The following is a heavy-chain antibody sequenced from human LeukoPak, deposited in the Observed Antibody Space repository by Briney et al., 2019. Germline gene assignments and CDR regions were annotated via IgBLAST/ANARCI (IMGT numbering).Heavy chain of an antibody. J-gene: IGHJ4*02. V-gene: IGHV4-61*02. CDR1: GGSISSGSYY. CDR3: ARGLSGRGHYSDY. CDR2: IYTSGST. D-gene: IGHD2-21*02. Sequence: SETLSLTCTVSGGSISSGSYYWSWIRQPAGKGLEWIGRIYTSGSTNYNPSLKSRVTISVDTSKNQFSLKLNSVTAADTAVYYCARGLSGRGHYSDYWGQGALVTVSS.